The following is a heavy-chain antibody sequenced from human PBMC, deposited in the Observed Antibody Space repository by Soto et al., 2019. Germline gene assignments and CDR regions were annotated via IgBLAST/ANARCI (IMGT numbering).Heavy chain of an antibody. V-gene: IGHV3-9*01. CDR2: ISWNSGSI. CDR1: GYTFDDYA. D-gene: IGHD3-22*01. Sequence: TGGSLRLSCAASGYTFDDYAMHWVRQSPGKGLEWVSGISWNSGSIGYADSVKGRFTISRDNAKNSLYLQMNSLRAEDTALYYCAKALPYYRSGYFDYWGQGTLVTVSS. CDR3: AKALPYYRSGYFDY. J-gene: IGHJ4*02.